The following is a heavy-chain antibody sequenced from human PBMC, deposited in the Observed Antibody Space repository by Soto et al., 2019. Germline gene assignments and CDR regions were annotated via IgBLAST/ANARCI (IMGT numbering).Heavy chain of an antibody. CDR2: ISSSSSYI. V-gene: IGHV3-21*04. CDR1: GFTFTSYN. CDR3: VRDSYGSLYDY. Sequence: PGGSLRLSCAASGFTFTSYNMNWVRQAPGKGLEWVSFISSSSSYIYYADSVKGRFTISRDNAKNSVYLQMNSLRAEDTAVYYCVRDSYGSLYDYWGQGTLVTAPQ. D-gene: IGHD3-16*01. J-gene: IGHJ4*02.